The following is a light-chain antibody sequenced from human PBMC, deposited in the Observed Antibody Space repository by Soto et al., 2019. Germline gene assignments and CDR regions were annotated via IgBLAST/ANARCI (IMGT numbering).Light chain of an antibody. CDR3: SSYAGRSTWV. J-gene: IGLJ3*02. CDR1: SSDIGSYNF. V-gene: IGLV2-23*01. Sequence: QSALTQPASVSGSPGQSITISCTGASSDIGSYNFVSWYQQHPGKAPKLMIYADTKRPSGVSNRFSGAKSGNTASLTISGLQAEDASDYYCSSYAGRSTWVFGGGTKVTVL. CDR2: ADT.